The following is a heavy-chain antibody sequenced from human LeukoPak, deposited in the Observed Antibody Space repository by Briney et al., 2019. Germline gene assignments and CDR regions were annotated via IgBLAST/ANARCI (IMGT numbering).Heavy chain of an antibody. D-gene: IGHD2-21*02. V-gene: IGHV4-39*01. J-gene: IGHJ3*02. CDR3: ARSTAGADAFDT. CDR1: GDSISSSNYY. CDR2: IYYSGHT. Sequence: SETLSLTCTVSGDSISSSNYYWGWIRRPPGKGLEWIGYIYYSGHTYYNPSLNSRVTISADTSKIQFSLRLSSVTAADTAIYYCARSTAGADAFDTWGPGTMVTVSS.